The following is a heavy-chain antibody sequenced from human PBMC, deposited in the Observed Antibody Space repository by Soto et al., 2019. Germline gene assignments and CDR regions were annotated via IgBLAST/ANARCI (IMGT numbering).Heavy chain of an antibody. CDR1: GYTFTIYY. D-gene: IGHD6-25*01. CDR2: INTSGGSP. CDR3: ARGGRHSDYYYYYGMDV. Sequence: QVQLVQSGAEVKKPGASVKVSCKAFGYTFTIYYIHWVRQAPGQGLEWMGVINTSGGSPTYAQKFQDRVTMTRDTSTSTVYMELSSLRSEDTAVYYCARGGRHSDYYYYYGMDVWGQGTTVTASS. V-gene: IGHV1-46*01. J-gene: IGHJ6*02.